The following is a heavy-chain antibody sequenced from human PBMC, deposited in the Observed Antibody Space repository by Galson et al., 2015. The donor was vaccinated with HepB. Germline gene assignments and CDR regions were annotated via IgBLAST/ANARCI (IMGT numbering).Heavy chain of an antibody. J-gene: IGHJ6*03. CDR3: AKGGMGVPAAIYYYYYMDV. V-gene: IGHV3-23*01. CDR2: ISGSGGST. CDR1: SYA. D-gene: IGHD2-2*01. Sequence: SYAMSWVRQAPGTGLEWVSAISGSGGSTYYADSVKGRFTISRDNSKNTLYLQMNSLRAEDTAVYYCAKGGMGVPAAIYYYYYMDVWGKGTTVTVSS.